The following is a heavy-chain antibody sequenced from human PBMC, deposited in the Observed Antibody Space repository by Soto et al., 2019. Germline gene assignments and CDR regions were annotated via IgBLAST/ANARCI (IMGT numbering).Heavy chain of an antibody. J-gene: IGHJ4*02. CDR2: TKHKAASYTT. D-gene: IGHD4-4*01. Sequence: GGSLRLSCAASGFTLSDHCMEWFRQAPGKGLEWVGRTKHKAASYTTDYAASVNGRFTISRDDSKNSLYLQMNSLKTEDTAMYYCVTLQFSRWFYWGLGTLVTVSS. CDR3: VTLQFSRWFY. CDR1: GFTLSDHC. V-gene: IGHV3-72*01.